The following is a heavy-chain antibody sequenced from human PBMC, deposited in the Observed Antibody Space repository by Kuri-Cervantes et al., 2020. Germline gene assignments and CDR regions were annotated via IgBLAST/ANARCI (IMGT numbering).Heavy chain of an antibody. D-gene: IGHD4-17*01. CDR3: AKIRSADYVFGDFDY. CDR1: GFTFSSYA. Sequence: GESLKISCAASGFTFSSYAMSWVRQAPGKGLEWVSAISSSGGTTYYIDSVKGRFTISRDNSRNTLYLQMYSLRAEDTAVYYCAKIRSADYVFGDFDYWGQGTLVTVSS. V-gene: IGHV3-23*01. J-gene: IGHJ4*02. CDR2: ISSSGGTT.